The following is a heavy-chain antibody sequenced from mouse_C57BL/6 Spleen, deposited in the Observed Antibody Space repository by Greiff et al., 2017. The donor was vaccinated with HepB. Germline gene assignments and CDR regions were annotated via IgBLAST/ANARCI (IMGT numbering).Heavy chain of an antibody. CDR1: GFTFSNYW. J-gene: IGHJ1*03. CDR3: TALYYGSSYGYFDV. D-gene: IGHD1-1*01. CDR2: IRLKSDNYAT. V-gene: IGHV6-3*01. Sequence: DVKLQESGGGLVQPGGSMKLSCVASGFTFSNYWMNWVRQSPEKGLEWVAQIRLKSDNYATHYAESVKGRFTISRDDSKSSVYLQMNNLRAEDTGIYYCTALYYGSSYGYFDVWGTGTTVTVSS.